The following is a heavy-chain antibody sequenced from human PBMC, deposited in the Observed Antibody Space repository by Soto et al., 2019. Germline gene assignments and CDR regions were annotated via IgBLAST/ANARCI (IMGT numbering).Heavy chain of an antibody. Sequence: GGSLRLSCAASGFTLSSYWMNWVRQAPAKGLEWVANIKQDGSEKYYVDSVKGRFIISRDNAKNSLYLQLNSLRAEDTAVYYCARDADASGWYHYGMDVWGQGALVTVSS. CDR1: GFTLSSYW. CDR3: ARDADASGWYHYGMDV. D-gene: IGHD6-19*01. CDR2: IKQDGSEK. J-gene: IGHJ6*02. V-gene: IGHV3-7*01.